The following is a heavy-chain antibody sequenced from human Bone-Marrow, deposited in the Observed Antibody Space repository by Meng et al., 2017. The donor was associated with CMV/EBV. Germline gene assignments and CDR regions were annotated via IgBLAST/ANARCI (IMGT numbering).Heavy chain of an antibody. D-gene: IGHD2-2*01. CDR3: ARWLVVVPAAQIIYYGMDV. J-gene: IGHJ6*01. CDR1: GYTFNNYG. Sequence: ASVKVSCKASGYTFNNYGVTWVRQAPGQGLEWMAWISTDSGNTNYAPRFQGRVTLTTDTSTTTAYMELRSLRSDDTAVYYCARWLVVVPAAQIIYYGMDVWGQGTTVTGSS. CDR2: ISTDSGNT. V-gene: IGHV1-18*01.